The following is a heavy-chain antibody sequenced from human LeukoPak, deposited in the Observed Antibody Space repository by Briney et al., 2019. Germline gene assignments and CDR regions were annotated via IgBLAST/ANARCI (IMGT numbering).Heavy chain of an antibody. V-gene: IGHV3-74*01. CDR2: INSDGSST. Sequence: GGSLRLSCVASGFTFSSYWMHWVRQAPGKGLVRVSRINSDGSSTTYADSVKGRFTISRDNAKNTVYLQMNSLRAEDTAVYYCARSALAGFSYYSYYLDVWGKGTTVTISS. D-gene: IGHD6-19*01. CDR1: GFTFSSYW. CDR3: ARSALAGFSYYSYYLDV. J-gene: IGHJ6*03.